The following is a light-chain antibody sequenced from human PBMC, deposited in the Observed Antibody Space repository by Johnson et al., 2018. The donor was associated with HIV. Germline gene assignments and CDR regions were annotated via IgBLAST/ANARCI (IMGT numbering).Light chain of an antibody. CDR2: DND. V-gene: IGLV1-51*01. CDR3: GTWDSSLSAYV. Sequence: QAVLTQPPSVSAAPGQKVTISCSGSSSNIGNNYVSWYQQVPGTAPKLLIYDNDTRPSGIPDRFSGSKSGTSATLGITALQTGDEADYYCGTWDSSLSAYVFGTGTKVTVL. CDR1: SSNIGNNY. J-gene: IGLJ1*01.